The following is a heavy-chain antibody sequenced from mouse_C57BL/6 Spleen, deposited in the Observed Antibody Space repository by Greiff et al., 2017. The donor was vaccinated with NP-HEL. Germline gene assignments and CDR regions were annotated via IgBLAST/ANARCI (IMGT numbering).Heavy chain of an antibody. CDR1: GFSLTSYG. V-gene: IGHV2-2*01. CDR2: IWSGGST. CDR3: ASDGYYWFAY. Sequence: VKLVESGPGLVQPSQSLSITCTVSGFSLTSYGVHWVRQSPGKGLEWLGVIWSGGSTDYNAAFISRLSISKDNSTSQVFFQMNSLQADDTAIYYCASDGYYWFAYWGQGTLVTVSA. J-gene: IGHJ3*01. D-gene: IGHD2-3*01.